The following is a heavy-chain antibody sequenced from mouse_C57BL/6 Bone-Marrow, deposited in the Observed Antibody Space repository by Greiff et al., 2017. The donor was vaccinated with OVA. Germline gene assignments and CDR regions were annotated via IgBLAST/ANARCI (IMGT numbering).Heavy chain of an antibody. D-gene: IGHD3-2*02. CDR1: GFSLTSYG. J-gene: IGHJ4*01. V-gene: IGHV2-2*01. CDR2: IWSGGST. Sequence: VKLQESGPGLVQPSQILSITCTVSGFSLTSYGVHWVRQSPGKGLEWLGVIWSGGSTDYNAAFISRLSISKDNSKSQVFFKMNSLQADDTAIYYCARKNSSGAVDYWGQGTSVTVSS. CDR3: ARKNSSGAVDY.